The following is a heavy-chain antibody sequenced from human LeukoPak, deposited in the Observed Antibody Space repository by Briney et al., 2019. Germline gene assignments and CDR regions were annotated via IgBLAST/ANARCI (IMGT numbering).Heavy chain of an antibody. CDR3: ARLRNCGGCRQNWFDP. J-gene: IGHJ5*02. Sequence: RGESLKISCKGSGYSFTSYWIGWVRQMPGKGLEWMGIIYPGDSDTRYSPSFQGQVTISADKSISTAYLQWSSLKASDTAMYYCARLRNCGGCRQNWFDPWGQGTLVTVSS. V-gene: IGHV5-51*01. D-gene: IGHD2-21*01. CDR2: IYPGDSDT. CDR1: GYSFTSYW.